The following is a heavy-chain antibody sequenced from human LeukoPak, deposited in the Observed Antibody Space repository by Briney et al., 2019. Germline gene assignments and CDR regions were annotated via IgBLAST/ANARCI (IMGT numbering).Heavy chain of an antibody. CDR2: ISSSGSPI. J-gene: IGHJ4*02. CDR1: GXTFSSYE. D-gene: IGHD6-19*01. CDR3: VLRGAVAAADF. Sequence: TGGSLRLSWGASGXTFSSYEMNWVRQAPGKGLEWVSYISSSGSPIYYADSVKGRFTISRDNAKNSLYLQMNSLRAEDTAIYYCVLRGAVAAADFWGQGSLVTVSS. V-gene: IGHV3-48*03.